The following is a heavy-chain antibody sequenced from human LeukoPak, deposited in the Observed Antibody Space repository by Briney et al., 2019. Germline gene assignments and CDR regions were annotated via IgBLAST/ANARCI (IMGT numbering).Heavy chain of an antibody. CDR1: GGSISNYY. D-gene: IGHD1-26*01. V-gene: IGHV4-59*01. J-gene: IGHJ3*02. Sequence: SETLSLTCTVSGGSISNYYWSWLRQPPGKGLEWIGYIYYSGSTNYNPSLKSRITISVDTSKNQFSLKLSSVTAADTAVYYCSRVRSWERSSSDAFDIWGQGTMVTVSS. CDR3: SRVRSWERSSSDAFDI. CDR2: IYYSGST.